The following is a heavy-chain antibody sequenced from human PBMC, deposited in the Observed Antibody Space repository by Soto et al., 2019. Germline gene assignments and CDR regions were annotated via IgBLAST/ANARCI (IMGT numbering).Heavy chain of an antibody. CDR2: IYPGDSDT. J-gene: IGHJ3*02. CDR3: ATPQVVDYVFWCYCDCSHAFDI. V-gene: IGHV5-51*01. CDR1: GYSFTSYW. Sequence: PGESLKISCKGSGYSFTSYWIGWVRQMPGKGLEWMGIIYPGDSDTRYSPSFQGQVTISADKSISTAYLQWSSLKASDTAMYYCATPQVVDYVFWCYCDCSHAFDIRGQGSMVPGSS. D-gene: IGHD3-3*01.